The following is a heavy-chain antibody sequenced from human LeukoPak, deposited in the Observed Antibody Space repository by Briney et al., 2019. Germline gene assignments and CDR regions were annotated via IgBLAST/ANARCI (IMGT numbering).Heavy chain of an antibody. CDR2: IYTSGST. V-gene: IGHV4-4*07. D-gene: IGHD2-15*01. CDR1: GGSISSYY. CDR3: AREPPRRNIVVVVAATVEAFDI. J-gene: IGHJ3*02. Sequence: PSETLSLTCTVSGGSISSYYWRWIRQPAGKGLEWIGRIYTSGSTNYNPSLKSRVTMSVDTSKNQFSLKLSSVTAADTAVYYCAREPPRRNIVVVVAATVEAFDIWGQGTMVTVSS.